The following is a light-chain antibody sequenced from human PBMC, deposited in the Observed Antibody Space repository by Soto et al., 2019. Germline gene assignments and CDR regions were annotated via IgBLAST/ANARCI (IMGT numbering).Light chain of an antibody. CDR3: QQYNNWHPWT. CDR2: GAS. Sequence: EIVMPQSPATLSVSPGERATLSCRASQSVSSTLALYPQKPGQAPRLLIYGASTRATGIPARFSGSGSGTEFTLTISSLQSEDFAVYYCQQYNNWHPWTFGQGTKVEIK. J-gene: IGKJ1*01. CDR1: QSVSST. V-gene: IGKV3-15*01.